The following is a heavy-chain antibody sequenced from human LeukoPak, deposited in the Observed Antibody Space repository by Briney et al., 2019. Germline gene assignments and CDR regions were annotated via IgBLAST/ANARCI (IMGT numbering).Heavy chain of an antibody. D-gene: IGHD5-12*01. Sequence: SETLSLTCAVYGGSFSGYYWSWIRQPPGKGLEWIGEINHSGSTNYNPSLKSRVTISVDTSKNQFSLKLSSVTAADTAVYYCARAGSWLLFDYWGQGTLVTVSS. CDR2: INHSGST. CDR3: ARAGSWLLFDY. CDR1: GGSFSGYY. J-gene: IGHJ4*02. V-gene: IGHV4-34*01.